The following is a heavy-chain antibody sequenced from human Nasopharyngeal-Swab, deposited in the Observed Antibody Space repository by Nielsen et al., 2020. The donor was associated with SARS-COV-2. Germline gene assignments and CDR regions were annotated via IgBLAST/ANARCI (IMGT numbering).Heavy chain of an antibody. Sequence: LSLTCAASGFTFSSYSMNWVRQAPGKGLEWVSSISSSSSYIYYADSVKGRFTISRDNAKNSLYLQMNSLRAEDTAVYYCARDGGTTVDYYDSSGYDYWGQGTLVTVSS. CDR3: ARDGGTTVDYYDSSGYDY. J-gene: IGHJ4*02. CDR1: GFTFSSYS. D-gene: IGHD3-22*01. V-gene: IGHV3-21*01. CDR2: ISSSSSYI.